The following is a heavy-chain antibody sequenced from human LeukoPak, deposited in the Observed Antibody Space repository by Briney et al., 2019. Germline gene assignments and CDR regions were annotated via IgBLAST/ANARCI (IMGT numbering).Heavy chain of an antibody. V-gene: IGHV3-7*01. J-gene: IGHJ4*02. CDR2: IKQDGSEK. D-gene: IGHD3-16*02. CDR1: GFTFSSYW. CDR3: AREGGYDYVWGSYRYTSAFDY. Sequence: PGGSLGLSCAASGFTFSSYWMSWVRQAPGKGLEWVANIKQDGSEKYYVDSVKGRFTISRDNAKNSLYLQMNSLRAEDTAVYYCAREGGYDYVWGSYRYTSAFDYWGQGTLVTVSS.